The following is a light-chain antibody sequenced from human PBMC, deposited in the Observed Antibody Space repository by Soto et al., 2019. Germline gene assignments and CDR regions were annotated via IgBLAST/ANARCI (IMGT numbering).Light chain of an antibody. CDR1: SSDVGGYNF. J-gene: IGLJ2*01. V-gene: IGLV2-11*01. CDR2: DVS. CDR3: CSYAGSYTVV. Sequence: QSALTQPRSVSGSPGQSVTISCTGTSSDVGGYNFVSWYQQHPGKAPKLIIYDVSKRPSGVPDRFSGFKSGNTASLTISGLQAEDEADYYCCSYAGSYTVVFGGGTKLTVL.